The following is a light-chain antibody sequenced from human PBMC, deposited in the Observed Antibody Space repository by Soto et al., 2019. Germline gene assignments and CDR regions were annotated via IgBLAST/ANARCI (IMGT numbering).Light chain of an antibody. V-gene: IGLV1-44*01. CDR1: SSNIGSNT. CDR2: SNN. CDR3: ALWDDSLKGVV. Sequence: QSVLTQPPSASGTPGQRVTISCSGSSSNIGSNTVNWYQQLPGTAPKLLIYSNNQRPSGVPDRFSGSKSGTSASLAISGLQSGDGADYYGALWDDSLKGVVFGGGTKLTVL. J-gene: IGLJ2*01.